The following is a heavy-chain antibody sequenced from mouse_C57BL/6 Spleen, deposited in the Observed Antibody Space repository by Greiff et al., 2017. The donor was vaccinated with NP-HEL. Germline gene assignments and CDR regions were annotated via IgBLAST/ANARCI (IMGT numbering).Heavy chain of an antibody. CDR2: IYPGDGDT. J-gene: IGHJ4*01. CDR3: ARYYGSSYAAMDY. D-gene: IGHD1-1*01. CDR1: GYAFSSSW. V-gene: IGHV1-82*01. Sequence: VQGVESGPELVKPGASVKISCKASGYAFSSSWMNWVKQRPGKGLEWIGRIYPGDGDTNYNGKFKGKATLTADKSSSTAYMQLSSLTSEDSAVYFCARYYGSSYAAMDYWGQGTSVTVSS.